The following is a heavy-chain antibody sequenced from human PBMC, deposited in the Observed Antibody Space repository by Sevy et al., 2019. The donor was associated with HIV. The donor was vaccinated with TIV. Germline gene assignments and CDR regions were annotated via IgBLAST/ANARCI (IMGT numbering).Heavy chain of an antibody. J-gene: IGHJ1*01. CDR3: ALERISSKDAEYFQN. V-gene: IGHV3-30-3*01. CDR2: IAYDGSNK. CDR1: GFTFTSFS. Sequence: GGSLRLSCAASGFTFTSFSMHWVRQAPGKGLEWVATIAYDGSNKYYADSGKGRFTISRDNTRNYLYLQMNSLRAEDTAVYCWALERISSKDAEYFQNWGQGTLVTVSS. D-gene: IGHD1-1*01.